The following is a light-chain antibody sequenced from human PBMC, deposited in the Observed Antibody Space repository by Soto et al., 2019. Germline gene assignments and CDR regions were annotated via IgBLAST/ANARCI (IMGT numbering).Light chain of an antibody. CDR3: QQYNNWPPLT. CDR1: QSVSSN. J-gene: IGKJ4*01. CDR2: GTY. V-gene: IGKV3D-15*01. Sequence: EIVMTQSPATLSVSPGERATLSCRASQSVSSNLAWYQQKPGQAPRLLIYGTYIRATGIPARFSGSGSGTESTLTISSLQSEDFAVYYCQQYNNWPPLTFGGGTKVEIK.